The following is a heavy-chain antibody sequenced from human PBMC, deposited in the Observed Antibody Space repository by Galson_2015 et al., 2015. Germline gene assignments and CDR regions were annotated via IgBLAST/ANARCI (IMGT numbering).Heavy chain of an antibody. J-gene: IGHJ3*02. CDR3: ARGDPNDAFDI. CDR2: ISAIGKTT. CDR1: GFSFSRYE. D-gene: IGHD2-21*01. V-gene: IGHV3-48*03. Sequence: SLRLSCAASGFSFSRYEMNWVRQAPGKGLEWVSYISAIGKTTYSADSVKGRFTISRDNAKNSLYLQMNSLRAEDTAVYYCARGDPNDAFDIWGQGTMVPVSS.